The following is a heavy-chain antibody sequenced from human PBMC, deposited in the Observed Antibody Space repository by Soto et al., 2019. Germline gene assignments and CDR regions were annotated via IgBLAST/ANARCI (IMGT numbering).Heavy chain of an antibody. Sequence: XGTLSLTCTVSGSSISSSGYYWGWIRQPPGRGLEWIGSLYYNVGTYYNPSLKSRVTISADTSANQFSLMVNSVTAADTAVYYCARADPDASVGYWGQGTLVTV. J-gene: IGHJ4*02. CDR3: ARADPDASVGY. CDR2: LYYNVGT. V-gene: IGHV4-39*07. D-gene: IGHD3-16*01. CDR1: GSSISSSGYY.